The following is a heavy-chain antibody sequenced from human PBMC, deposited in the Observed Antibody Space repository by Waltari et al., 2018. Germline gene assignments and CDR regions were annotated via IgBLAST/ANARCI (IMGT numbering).Heavy chain of an antibody. CDR1: GFNIATYD. Sequence: EVQLVESGGALVQPGGSLRLSCAASGFNIATYDMHWVRQVTGKGLEWVSAVGTVCDTLYSGSVKGRFTISRENVKNSLYLQMNSLRAGDTAVYYCVRGGSDAFDIWGQGTMVTVSS. D-gene: IGHD3-16*01. V-gene: IGHV3-13*01. J-gene: IGHJ3*02. CDR2: VGTVCDT. CDR3: VRGGSDAFDI.